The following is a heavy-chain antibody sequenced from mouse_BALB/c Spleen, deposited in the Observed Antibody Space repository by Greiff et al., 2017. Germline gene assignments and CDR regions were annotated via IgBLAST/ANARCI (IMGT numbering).Heavy chain of an antibody. J-gene: IGHJ3*01. CDR2: IWAGGST. D-gene: IGHD2-4*01. Sequence: QVQLQQSGPGLVAPSQSLSITCTVSGFSLTSYGVHWVRQPPGKGLEWLGVIWAGGSTNYNSALMSRLSISKDNSKSQVFLKMNSLQTDDTAMYYCARAGTGYYDYDEGFAYWGQGTLVTVSA. CDR3: ARAGTGYYDYDEGFAY. V-gene: IGHV2-9*02. CDR1: GFSLTSYG.